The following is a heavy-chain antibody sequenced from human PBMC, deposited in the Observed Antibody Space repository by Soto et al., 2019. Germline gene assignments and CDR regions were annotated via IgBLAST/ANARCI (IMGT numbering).Heavy chain of an antibody. CDR2: ISPSGTT. D-gene: IGHD3-10*01. Sequence: SETLSLTCAVYGGSFSNNYWTWFRQPPGKGLEWIGEISPSGTTKYIPSLKSRGTISVDTSRKQFFLKVTSVSAADTAVYYCAPSLWFGTQPEIWGPGTLVIVSS. CDR3: APSLWFGTQPEI. CDR1: GGSFSNNY. J-gene: IGHJ4*02. V-gene: IGHV4-34*01.